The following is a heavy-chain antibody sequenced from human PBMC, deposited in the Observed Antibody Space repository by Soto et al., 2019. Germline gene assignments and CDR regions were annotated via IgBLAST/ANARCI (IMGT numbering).Heavy chain of an antibody. J-gene: IGHJ4*02. Sequence: SETLSLTCTVSGGSISSYYWSWIRQPPGKGLEWIGYIYYSGSTNYNPSLKSRVTISVDTSKNQFSLKLSSVTAADTAVYYCATHPPYGPLDHWGQGTLVTVSS. CDR3: ATHPPYGPLDH. V-gene: IGHV4-59*01. CDR1: GGSISSYY. D-gene: IGHD4-17*01. CDR2: IYYSGST.